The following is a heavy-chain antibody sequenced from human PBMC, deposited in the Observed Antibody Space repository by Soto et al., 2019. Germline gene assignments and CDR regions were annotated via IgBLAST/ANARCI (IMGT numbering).Heavy chain of an antibody. Sequence: QVRLVESVGGVVQPGRSLSVPCTASGFSFSSYAMYWFRQPPGKGLEWVAVISHDGINKHYADSVKGRVTVSRDNSNHSLDLQLNSLRGEDTAMYYCARDMYSSDYFVKWIEPWGQGTLVTVSS. CDR1: GFSFSSYA. CDR3: ARDMYSSDYFVKWIEP. D-gene: IGHD6-19*01. CDR2: ISHDGINK. V-gene: IGHV3-30-3*01. J-gene: IGHJ5*02.